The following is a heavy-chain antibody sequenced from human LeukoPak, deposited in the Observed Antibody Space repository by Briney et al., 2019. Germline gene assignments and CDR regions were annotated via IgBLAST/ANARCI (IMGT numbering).Heavy chain of an antibody. J-gene: IGHJ1*01. CDR3: AKTGDSSGIPQYFQH. D-gene: IGHD6-19*01. V-gene: IGHV3-11*01. CDR1: GFTFSDYY. CDR2: ISSSGSTI. Sequence: GSLRLSCAASGFTFSDYYMSWIRQAPGKGLEWVSYISSSGSTIYYADSVKGRFTISRDNAKNSLYLQMNSLRAEDTAVYYCAKTGDSSGIPQYFQHWGQGTLVTVPS.